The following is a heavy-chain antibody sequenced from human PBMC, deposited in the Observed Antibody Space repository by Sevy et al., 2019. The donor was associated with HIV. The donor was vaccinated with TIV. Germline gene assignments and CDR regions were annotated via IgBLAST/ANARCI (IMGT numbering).Heavy chain of an antibody. CDR2: ISSSGSSM. J-gene: IGHJ4*02. V-gene: IGHV3-11*01. CDR3: ATYIYDSSGLDY. Sequence: GGPLRLSCAASGFTGFTFGDLYMSWIRQAPGKGLEWVSYISSSGSSMYYADSVKGRFTISRDNAKNSLYLQMNSLRAEDTAFYYCATYIYDSSGLDYWGQGTLVTVSS. CDR1: GFTGFTFGDLY. D-gene: IGHD3-22*01.